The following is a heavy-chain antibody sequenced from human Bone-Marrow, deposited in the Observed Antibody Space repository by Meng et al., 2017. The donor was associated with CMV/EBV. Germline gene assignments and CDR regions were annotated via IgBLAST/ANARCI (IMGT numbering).Heavy chain of an antibody. CDR2: IIPIFGTA. V-gene: IGHV1-69*05. CDR3: ARDGHYDSWSGYYTNSGPPTIYVMDV. D-gene: IGHD3-3*01. Sequence: SVKVYCKASGAPFSSSAISWVRQAPGQGLEWMGGIIPIFGTANYAQKFQGRVTITTDESTSTAYMELSSLRAEDTAVYYCARDGHYDSWSGYYTNSGPPTIYVMDVWVQGATVTVSS. CDR1: GAPFSSSA. J-gene: IGHJ6*02.